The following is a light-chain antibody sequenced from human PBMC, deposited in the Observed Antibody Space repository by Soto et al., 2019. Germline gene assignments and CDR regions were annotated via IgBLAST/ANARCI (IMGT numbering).Light chain of an antibody. J-gene: IGLJ2*01. CDR3: CSYAGNCTVV. CDR2: DVS. V-gene: IGLV2-11*01. Sequence: QSALTQPRSVSGSPGQSVTISCTGTSSDVGDYNYVSWYQQHPGKAPKLMIYDVSKRPSGVPDRFSGSKSGNMASLTISGLQAEDEADYYCCSYAGNCTVVFGGGTKFTVL. CDR1: SSDVGDYNY.